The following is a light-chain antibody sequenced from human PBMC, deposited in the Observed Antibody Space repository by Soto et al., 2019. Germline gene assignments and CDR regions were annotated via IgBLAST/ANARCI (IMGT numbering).Light chain of an antibody. CDR2: AVT. V-gene: IGLV2-14*01. Sequence: QSVLTQPASVSGSPGQSITISCTGTSSDVGGYNYVSWYQQHPGKAPKLMIYAVTNRPSGVSNRFSGSKSGNTASLTISGLQAADEADYYCSSYTSSSTLVFGTGTKVTVL. CDR1: SSDVGGYNY. J-gene: IGLJ1*01. CDR3: SSYTSSSTLV.